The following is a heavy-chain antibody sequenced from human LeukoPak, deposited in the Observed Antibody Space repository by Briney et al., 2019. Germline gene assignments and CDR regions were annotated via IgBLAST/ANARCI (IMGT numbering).Heavy chain of an antibody. J-gene: IGHJ4*02. CDR2: IKQDGSEK. CDR1: GFTFNNYW. Sequence: PGRSFRLARVGTGFTFNNYWMNWVRQAPRKWLEWLANIKQDGSEKYYVDSVKGRFHISRDNEKNSLYLQMNSLRAEDTAMYYCARDSAGNDYWGQGTLVTVSS. D-gene: IGHD6-13*01. CDR3: ARDSAGNDY. V-gene: IGHV3-7*01.